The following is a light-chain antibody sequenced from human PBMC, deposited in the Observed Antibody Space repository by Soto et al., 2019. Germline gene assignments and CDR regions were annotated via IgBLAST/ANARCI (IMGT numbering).Light chain of an antibody. Sequence: IVMTQSPSTLSVSPGERATLSCRASQSVSSNLAWYQQKPGQAPRLLIYGASTRATGVPARFSGSGSGTEFTLTISSLQSEDFAIYYCQQYNKWPPRTFGQGTRLEIK. V-gene: IGKV3-15*01. CDR2: GAS. J-gene: IGKJ5*01. CDR3: QQYNKWPPRT. CDR1: QSVSSN.